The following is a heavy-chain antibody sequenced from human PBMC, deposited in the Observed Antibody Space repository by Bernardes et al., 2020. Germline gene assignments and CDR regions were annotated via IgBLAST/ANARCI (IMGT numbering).Heavy chain of an antibody. CDR3: ARAFGYYPSYHFDF. Sequence: SETLSLTCTVHGGSVTSGSYYWSWLRQPPGKGLEWIGYTYYNGDTKYNSSLRSRVSISLDASKNQISLKLRSVTAADTAMYYCARAFGYYPSYHFDFWGQGARVTVSS. D-gene: IGHD3-10*01. CDR2: TYYNGDT. CDR1: GGSVTSGSYY. J-gene: IGHJ4*02. V-gene: IGHV4-61*01.